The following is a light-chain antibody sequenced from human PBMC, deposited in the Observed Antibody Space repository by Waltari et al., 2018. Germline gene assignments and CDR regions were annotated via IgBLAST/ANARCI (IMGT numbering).Light chain of an antibody. CDR2: GAS. J-gene: IGKJ1*01. V-gene: IGKV3D-15*01. CDR1: QSVSSS. CDR3: QQNSNWPWT. Sequence: EIVMTQSPATLSLSPGERATLSCRASQSVSSSLAWYQQKPGQAPRLLIYGASSRATGIPDRFSGSGSVTEFTLTISSLEPEDVAVYYCQQNSNWPWTFGQGTKVEIK.